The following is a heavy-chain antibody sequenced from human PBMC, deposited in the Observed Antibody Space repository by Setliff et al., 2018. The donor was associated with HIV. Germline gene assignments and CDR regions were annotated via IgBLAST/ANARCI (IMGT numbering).Heavy chain of an antibody. CDR1: GYTFTSDY. V-gene: IGHV1-46*01. D-gene: IGHD3-22*01. Sequence: ASVKVSCKASGYTFTSDYIHWVRQAPGQGLEWMGILNPSGSTVSAQKFRGRVTMTRDTSTNTVYMELSSLRSEDTAVYYCASDYYDSSGYPQGAFDIWGQGTMVTVSS. J-gene: IGHJ3*02. CDR3: ASDYYDSSGYPQGAFDI. CDR2: LNPSGST.